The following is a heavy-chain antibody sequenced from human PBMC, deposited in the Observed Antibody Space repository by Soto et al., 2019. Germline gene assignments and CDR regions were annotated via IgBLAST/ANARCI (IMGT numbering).Heavy chain of an antibody. D-gene: IGHD1-1*01. V-gene: IGHV3-9*01. CDR3: AKDRWNDVTPAFDI. J-gene: IGHJ3*02. Sequence: EVPLVESGGGLVQPGRSLRLSCAASGFTFDDYAMHWVRQAPGKGLEWVSGISWNSGSIGYADSVKGRFTISRDNAKNSLYLQMNSLRAEDTALYYCAKDRWNDVTPAFDIWGQGTMVTVSS. CDR1: GFTFDDYA. CDR2: ISWNSGSI.